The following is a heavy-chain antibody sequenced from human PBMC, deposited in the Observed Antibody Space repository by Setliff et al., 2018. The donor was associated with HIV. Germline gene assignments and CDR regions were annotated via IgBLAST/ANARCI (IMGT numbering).Heavy chain of an antibody. J-gene: IGHJ5*02. CDR2: INPNSGGT. V-gene: IGHV1-2*02. D-gene: IGHD6-13*01. Sequence: ASVKVSCKASGYTFTGNCIHWVRQAPGQGLEWMGWINPNSGGTNYAQKFQGRVTMTRDTSISTAYMELSRLRSDDTAVYYCARVFYSSSWYNGWFDPWGQGTLVTVSS. CDR1: GYTFTGNC. CDR3: ARVFYSSSWYNGWFDP.